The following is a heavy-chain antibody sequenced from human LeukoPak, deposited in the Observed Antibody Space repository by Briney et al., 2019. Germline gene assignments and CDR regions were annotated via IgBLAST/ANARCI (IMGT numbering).Heavy chain of an antibody. CDR1: GFTFSNAW. Sequence: AGGSLKLSCAASGFTFSNAWMSWIRQAPGKGLEWVGRIKSKTDGGTTDYAAPVKGRFTISRDDSTNTLYLQMNSLKTEDTAVYYCTTVKRGWFGDNTYYFDYWGQGTLVTVSS. D-gene: IGHD3-10*01. J-gene: IGHJ4*02. V-gene: IGHV3-15*01. CDR2: IKSKTDGGTT. CDR3: TTVKRGWFGDNTYYFDY.